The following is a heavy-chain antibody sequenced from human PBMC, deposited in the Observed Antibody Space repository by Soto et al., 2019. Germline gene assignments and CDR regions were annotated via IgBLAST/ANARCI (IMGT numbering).Heavy chain of an antibody. Sequence: QVQLVESGGGVVQPGRSLRLSCAASGFTFSSYGMHWVRRAPGKGLEWVAVISYDGSNKYYADSVKGRFTISRDNSKNTLYLQMNSLKAEDTAVYYCAKNVVATIGDYYYYMDVWGKGTTVTVSS. CDR3: AKNVVATIGDYYYYMDV. CDR2: ISYDGSNK. V-gene: IGHV3-30*18. D-gene: IGHD5-12*01. J-gene: IGHJ6*03. CDR1: GFTFSSYG.